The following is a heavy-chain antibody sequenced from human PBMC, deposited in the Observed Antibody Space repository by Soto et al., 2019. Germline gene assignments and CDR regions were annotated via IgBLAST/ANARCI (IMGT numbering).Heavy chain of an antibody. CDR2: IIPIFGTA. D-gene: IGHD6-19*01. CDR1: GGTFSSYA. CDR3: ASVDGVAVAGTGYYYGMDV. J-gene: IGHJ6*02. Sequence: VKVSCKASGGTFSSYAISWVRQAPGQGLEWMGGIIPIFGTANYAQKFQGRVTITADESTSTAYMELSSLRSEDTAVYYCASVDGVAVAGTGYYYGMDVWGQGTTVTVSS. V-gene: IGHV1-69*01.